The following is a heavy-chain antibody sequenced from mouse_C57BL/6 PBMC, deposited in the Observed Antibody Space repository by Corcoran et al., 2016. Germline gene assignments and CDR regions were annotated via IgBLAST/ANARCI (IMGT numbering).Heavy chain of an antibody. CDR2: IYWDDDK. V-gene: IGHV8-12*01. J-gene: IGHJ1*03. Sequence: QVTRKESGPGILQSSKTLSLTCSFSGFSLSTSGMGVSWIRQPSGKGLEWLAHIYWDDDKRYNPSLKSRLTISKDTSRNQVFLKITSVDTADTATYYCSHYYGSSYWYFDVWGTGTTVTVSS. D-gene: IGHD1-1*01. CDR3: SHYYGSSYWYFDV. CDR1: GFSLSTSGMG.